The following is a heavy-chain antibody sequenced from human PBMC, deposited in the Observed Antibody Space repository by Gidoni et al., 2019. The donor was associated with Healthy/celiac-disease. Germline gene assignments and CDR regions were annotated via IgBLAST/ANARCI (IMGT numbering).Heavy chain of an antibody. Sequence: QVQLVQSVAEVQKPGSSVKVSCKASGGTFSSYTISWVRQAPGQGLEWMGRIIPILGIANYAQKFQGRVTITADKSTSTAYMELSSLRSEDTAVYYCARVPGYGDYGAYYFDYWGQGTLVTVSS. J-gene: IGHJ4*02. CDR1: GGTFSSYT. D-gene: IGHD4-17*01. V-gene: IGHV1-69*02. CDR2: IIPILGIA. CDR3: ARVPGYGDYGAYYFDY.